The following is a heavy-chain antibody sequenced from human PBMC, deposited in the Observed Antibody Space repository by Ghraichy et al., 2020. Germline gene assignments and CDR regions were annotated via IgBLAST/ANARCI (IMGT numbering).Heavy chain of an antibody. D-gene: IGHD3-10*01. CDR3: ARHYYYGSGSYSGFDP. V-gene: IGHV4-39*01. Sequence: SETLSLTCTVSGGSISSRSYKWGWIRQPPGKELEWIGSVYYSGSTHYKPSLKSRVTISVDTSKNQFSLKLSSVTAADTAVYYCARHYYYGSGSYSGFDPWCQGTLVTVSS. J-gene: IGHJ5*02. CDR2: VYYSGST. CDR1: GGSISSRSYK.